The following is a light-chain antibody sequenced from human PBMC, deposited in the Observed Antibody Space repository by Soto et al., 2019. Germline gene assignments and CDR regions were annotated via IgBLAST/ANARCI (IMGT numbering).Light chain of an antibody. J-gene: IGLJ1*01. CDR1: SSDVGGSNY. CDR2: DVS. Sequence: QSVLTQPASVSGSPGQSITISCTGTSSDVGGSNYVSWYQQLPGKAPKLMIYDVSDRPSGVSNRFSGSKSGNTASLTISGLQAEDEADYYCSSYTCSSLYGVGTGTKVTVL. CDR3: SSYTCSSLYG. V-gene: IGLV2-14*01.